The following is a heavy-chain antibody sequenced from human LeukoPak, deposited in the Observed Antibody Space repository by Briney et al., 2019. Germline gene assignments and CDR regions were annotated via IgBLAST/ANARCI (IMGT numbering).Heavy chain of an antibody. Sequence: GPTVKVSCKASGGTFSSYAISWVRQAPGQGLEWMGRIIPILGIANYAQKFQGRVTITADKSTSTAYMELSSLRSEDTAVYYCAKLHDYSNSFYYYGMDVWGQGTTVTVSS. V-gene: IGHV1-69*04. CDR3: AKLHDYSNSFYYYGMDV. D-gene: IGHD4-11*01. J-gene: IGHJ6*02. CDR2: IIPILGIA. CDR1: GGTFSSYA.